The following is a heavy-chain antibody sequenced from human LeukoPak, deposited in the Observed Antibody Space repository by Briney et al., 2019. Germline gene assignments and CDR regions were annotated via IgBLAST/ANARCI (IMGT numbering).Heavy chain of an antibody. V-gene: IGHV3-23*01. J-gene: IGHJ4*02. CDR2: ISETGGVT. Sequence: GGSLRLSCAASGFTFSSYTMSWVRQAPGKGLEWVSVISETGGVTHYADSMKGRFTISRDNIKNTLNLQMNSLRAEDTAIYYCARDSSHYLGSSDYWGQGTLVTVSS. CDR1: GFTFSSYT. CDR3: ARDSSHYLGSSDY. D-gene: IGHD6-6*01.